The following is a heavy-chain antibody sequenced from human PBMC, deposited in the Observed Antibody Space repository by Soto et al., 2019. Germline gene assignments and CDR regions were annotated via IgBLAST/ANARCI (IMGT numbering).Heavy chain of an antibody. V-gene: IGHV3-72*01. J-gene: IGHJ4*02. Sequence: GGSLRLSCAASGFTFSDHYMDWVRQAPGKGLEWVGRTRNKANSYTTEYAASVKGRFSISRDDSKNSLYLQMNSLKTEDTAVYYCARAGLSSSSWYDYWGQGTLVTVSS. D-gene: IGHD6-13*01. CDR2: TRNKANSYTT. CDR3: ARAGLSSSSWYDY. CDR1: GFTFSDHY.